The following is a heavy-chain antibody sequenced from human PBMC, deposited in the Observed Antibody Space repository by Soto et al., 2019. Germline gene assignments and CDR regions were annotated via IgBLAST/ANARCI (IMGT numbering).Heavy chain of an antibody. CDR2: ISSTSRFI. V-gene: IGHV3-21*01. Sequence: EVQMVESGGGLVKPGGSLRLSCAASGFTFSGYSMNWVRQAPGKGLEWVSSISSTSRFIYYADSVKGRFTISRDNAKNSLYLQMNSLRAEYTAVYFCAREASLYSDSVSKCVDYWGQGTPVTVSS. CDR3: AREASLYSDSVSKCVDY. D-gene: IGHD4-17*01. J-gene: IGHJ4*02. CDR1: GFTFSGYS.